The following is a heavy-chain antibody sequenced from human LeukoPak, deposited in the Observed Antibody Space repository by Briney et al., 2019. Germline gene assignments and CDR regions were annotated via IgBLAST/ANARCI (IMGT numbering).Heavy chain of an antibody. Sequence: PGGSLRLSCAASGFTFDDYGMSWVRQAPGKGLEWVSGINWNGGSTGYADSVKGRFTISRDNAKNTLYLQMNRLRAEDTAAFYCGRGRPRGYSGYVIDYWGQGTPITVSS. CDR3: GRGRPRGYSGYVIDY. CDR1: GFTFDDYG. CDR2: INWNGGST. J-gene: IGHJ4*02. V-gene: IGHV3-20*04. D-gene: IGHD5-12*01.